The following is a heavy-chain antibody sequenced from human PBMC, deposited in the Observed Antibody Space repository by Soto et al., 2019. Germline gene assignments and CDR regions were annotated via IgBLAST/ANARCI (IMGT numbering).Heavy chain of an antibody. Sequence: QVQLQESGPGLVQSSQTLSLTCTVSGGSIISGGYCWSWIRQHPGKGLEWIGCISYSGNTFYNPSLKSRVTISVDTSKNHFSLRVSSVTAADTAVYYCARGTLVWGQGTLVTVSS. CDR1: GGSIISGGYC. J-gene: IGHJ4*02. V-gene: IGHV4-31*03. CDR2: ISYSGNT. CDR3: ARGTLV. D-gene: IGHD2-15*01.